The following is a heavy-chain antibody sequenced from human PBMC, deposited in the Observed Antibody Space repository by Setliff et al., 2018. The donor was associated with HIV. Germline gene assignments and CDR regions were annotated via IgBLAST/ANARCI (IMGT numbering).Heavy chain of an antibody. CDR2: IYTSGST. CDR1: GGSISSGSYY. CDR3: ARVGYDFWSGYYTGAFDI. J-gene: IGHJ3*02. V-gene: IGHV4-61*09. Sequence: SETLSLTCTVSGGSISSGSYYWSWIRQPAGKGLEWIGHIYTSGSTNYNPSLKSRVTISVDTSKNQFSLKLSSVTAADTAVYYCARVGYDFWSGYYTGAFDIWGQGTMVTVS. D-gene: IGHD3-3*01.